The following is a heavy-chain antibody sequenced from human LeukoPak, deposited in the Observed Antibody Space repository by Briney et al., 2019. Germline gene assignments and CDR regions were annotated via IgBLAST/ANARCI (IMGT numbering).Heavy chain of an antibody. D-gene: IGHD3-22*01. CDR1: GFTFSSYA. Sequence: GGSLRLSXAASGFTFSSYAMSWVRQAPGKGLEWVSAISGSGGSTYYADSVKGRFTISRDNSKNTLYLQMNSLRAEDTAVYYCARERYYYDSSGYYYEYNWFDPWGQGTLVTVSS. J-gene: IGHJ5*02. CDR2: ISGSGGST. V-gene: IGHV3-23*01. CDR3: ARERYYYDSSGYYYEYNWFDP.